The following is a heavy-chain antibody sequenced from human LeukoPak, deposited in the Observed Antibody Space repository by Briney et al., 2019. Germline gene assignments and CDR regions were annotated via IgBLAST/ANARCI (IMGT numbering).Heavy chain of an antibody. CDR3: ARMRYCSSTSCYYRFDP. CDR2: IYYSGST. Sequence: SETLSLTCTVSGGSISSGGYYWSWIRQHPGKGLEWIGYIYYSGSTYYNPSLKSRVTISVDTSKNQFSLKLSSVTAADTAVYYCARMRYCSSTSCYYRFDPWGQGTLVTVPS. J-gene: IGHJ5*02. CDR1: GGSISSGGYY. D-gene: IGHD2-2*01. V-gene: IGHV4-31*03.